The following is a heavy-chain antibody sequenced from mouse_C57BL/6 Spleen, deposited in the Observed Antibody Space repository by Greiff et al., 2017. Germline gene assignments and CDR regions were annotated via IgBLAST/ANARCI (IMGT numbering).Heavy chain of an antibody. CDR1: GYTFTDYY. J-gene: IGHJ1*03. V-gene: IGHV1-26*01. CDR3: AEYDCLGYFDD. D-gene: IGHD2-4*01. CDR2: INPNNGGT. Sequence: EVQLQQSGPELVKPGASVKLSCKASGYTFTDYYMNWVKQSPGKSLEWIGDINPNNGGTSYNQQFKVKATLTVSKAYSTAYMELRSLTSECSAVSCCAEYDCLGYFDDWGTGTTVTVSS.